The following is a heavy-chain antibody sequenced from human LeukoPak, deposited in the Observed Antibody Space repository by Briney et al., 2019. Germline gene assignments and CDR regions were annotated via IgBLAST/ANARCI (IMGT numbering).Heavy chain of an antibody. CDR3: AKSSGSYPVMPADY. Sequence: PGGSLRLSCAASGFTFSSYAMSWVRQAPGKGVEWVSAISGSGGSTYYADSVKGRFTISRDNSKNTLYLQMNSLRAEDTAVYYCAKSSGSYPVMPADYWGQGTLVTVSS. CDR1: GFTFSSYA. J-gene: IGHJ4*02. D-gene: IGHD3-10*01. V-gene: IGHV3-23*01. CDR2: ISGSGGST.